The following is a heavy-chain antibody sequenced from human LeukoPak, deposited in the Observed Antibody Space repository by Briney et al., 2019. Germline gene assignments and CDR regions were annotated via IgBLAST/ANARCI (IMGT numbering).Heavy chain of an antibody. V-gene: IGHV3-21*01. Sequence: GGSLRLSCAASGFTFTGYSMNWVRQAPGKGLEWVSSISSSSSYIYYADSVKGRFTISRDNAKNSLYLQMNSLRAEDTAVYFCARTPGYCSSTSCYDYYFDYWGQGTLVTVSS. CDR1: GFTFTGYS. CDR3: ARTPGYCSSTSCYDYYFDY. J-gene: IGHJ4*02. CDR2: ISSSSSYI. D-gene: IGHD2-2*01.